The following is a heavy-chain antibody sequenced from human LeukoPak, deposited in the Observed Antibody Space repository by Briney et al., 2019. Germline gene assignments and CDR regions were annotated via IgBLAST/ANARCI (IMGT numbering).Heavy chain of an antibody. Sequence: GGSLRLSCAASGFTFSSYAMSWVRQAPGKGLEWVSAISGSGGSTYYADSVKGRFTISRDNPKNTLYLQMNSLRAEDTAVYYCAKDGSYSSGWYLDYWGQGTLVTVSS. CDR2: ISGSGGST. CDR1: GFTFSSYA. V-gene: IGHV3-23*01. J-gene: IGHJ4*02. D-gene: IGHD6-19*01. CDR3: AKDGSYSSGWYLDY.